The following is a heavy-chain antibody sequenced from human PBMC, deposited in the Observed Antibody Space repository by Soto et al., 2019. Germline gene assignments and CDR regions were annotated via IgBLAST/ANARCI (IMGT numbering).Heavy chain of an antibody. Sequence: EVQLVESGGGLVQPGGSLKLSCAASGFTFSGSAMHWVRQASGKGLEWVGRIRSKANSYATAYAASVKGRFTISRDDSKNTAYLQMNSLKTEDTAVYYCTADTAMTNYGMDVWGQWTTVTVSS. V-gene: IGHV3-73*02. CDR3: TADTAMTNYGMDV. CDR2: IRSKANSYAT. CDR1: GFTFSGSA. D-gene: IGHD5-18*01. J-gene: IGHJ6*02.